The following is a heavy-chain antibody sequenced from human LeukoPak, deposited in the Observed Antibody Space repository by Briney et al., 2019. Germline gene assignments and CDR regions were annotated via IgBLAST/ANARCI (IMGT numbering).Heavy chain of an antibody. D-gene: IGHD3-10*01. CDR3: ARDPQHYYGSGSYLDN. CDR2: IIPIFGIA. J-gene: IGHJ4*02. V-gene: IGHV1-69*04. Sequence: SVKVSCKASGGTFISYAISWVRQAPGQGLEWMGRIIPIFGIANYAQKFQGRVTITADKSTSTAYMELSSLRSEDTAVYYCARDPQHYYGSGSYLDNWGQGTLVTVSS. CDR1: GGTFISYA.